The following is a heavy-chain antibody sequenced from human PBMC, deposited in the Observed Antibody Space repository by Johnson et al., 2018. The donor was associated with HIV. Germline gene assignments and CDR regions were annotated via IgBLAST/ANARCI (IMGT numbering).Heavy chain of an antibody. CDR2: IGTAGDT. Sequence: MQLVESGGGVVQPGRSLRLSCVASGFSVSTYDMHWVRQATGKGLDWVSVIGTAGDTYYLGSVKGRFTISRENAKNSLYLQMNSLRAGDTAVYYCAKCVSLYLALWGAFDIWGQGTMVTVSS. J-gene: IGHJ3*02. D-gene: IGHD3-16*01. CDR1: GFSVSTYD. CDR3: AKCVSLYLALWGAFDI. V-gene: IGHV3-13*01.